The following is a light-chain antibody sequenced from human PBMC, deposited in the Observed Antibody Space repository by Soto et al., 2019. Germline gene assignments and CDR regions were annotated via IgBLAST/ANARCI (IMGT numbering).Light chain of an antibody. CDR1: QSISDT. CDR2: GAS. V-gene: IGKV3-15*01. CDR3: QQYNNSPWT. Sequence: EIVMTQSPATLSVSPGARSTLSCRASQSISDTLAWYQQKPGQAPRLLIHGASTRATGFPARFSGSGSGTDFTLTISSLQSEDFAVYYCQQYNNSPWTFGQGTKVDIK. J-gene: IGKJ1*01.